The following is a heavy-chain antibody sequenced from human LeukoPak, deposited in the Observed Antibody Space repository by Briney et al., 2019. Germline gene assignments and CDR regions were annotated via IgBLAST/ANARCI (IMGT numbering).Heavy chain of an antibody. CDR1: GGSISSYY. V-gene: IGHV4-59*01. CDR3: ARVRSGYYHFDY. J-gene: IGHJ4*02. Sequence: KPSETLSLTCTVSGGSISSYYWSWIRQPPGKGLGWIGYIYYSGSTNYNPSLKSRVTISVDTSKNQFSLKLSSVTAADTAVYYCARVRSGYYHFDYWGQGTLVTVSS. D-gene: IGHD3-22*01. CDR2: IYYSGST.